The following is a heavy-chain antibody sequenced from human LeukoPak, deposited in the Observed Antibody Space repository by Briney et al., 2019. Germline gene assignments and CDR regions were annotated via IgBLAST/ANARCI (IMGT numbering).Heavy chain of an antibody. D-gene: IGHD2-2*01. J-gene: IGHJ6*03. CDR2: ISAYNGNT. CDR1: GYTFTSYG. V-gene: IGHV1-18*01. Sequence: ASVKVSCKASGYTFTSYGISWVRQAPGQGLEWMGWISAYNGNTNYAQKLQGRVTMTTDTSTSTAYMELRSLRSDDTAVYYCARTSRGARKDIVVVPAARTNYYYYYMDVWGKGTTVTVSS. CDR3: ARTSRGARKDIVVVPAARTNYYYYYMDV.